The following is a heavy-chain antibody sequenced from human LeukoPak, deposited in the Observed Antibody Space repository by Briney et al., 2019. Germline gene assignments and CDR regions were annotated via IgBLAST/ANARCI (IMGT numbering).Heavy chain of an antibody. J-gene: IGHJ5*02. Sequence: RAGESLKISCKGSGNSFTNNWIAWVRQMPGKGLEWMGIIYPGDSDTRYSPSFQGQVTISVDKSISTAYLQWSSLKASDNAIYYCARHYSSRFDPWGQGTLVTVSS. CDR3: ARHYSSRFDP. V-gene: IGHV5-51*01. CDR2: IYPGDSDT. D-gene: IGHD3-22*01. CDR1: GNSFTNNW.